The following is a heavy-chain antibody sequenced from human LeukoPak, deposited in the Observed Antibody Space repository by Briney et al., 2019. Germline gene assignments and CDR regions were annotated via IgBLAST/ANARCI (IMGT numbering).Heavy chain of an antibody. J-gene: IGHJ5*02. D-gene: IGHD3-3*01. Sequence: ASVKVSCKASGYTFTDHYINWVRQAPGQGLEWMGWMSPDSGDTGYAHKFQGRVTITRNTSITTAYMELRSLTFEDTAVYYCARVRLRNGYNWFDPWGQGTLVTVSS. V-gene: IGHV1-8*03. CDR2: MSPDSGDT. CDR3: ARVRLRNGYNWFDP. CDR1: GYTFTDHY.